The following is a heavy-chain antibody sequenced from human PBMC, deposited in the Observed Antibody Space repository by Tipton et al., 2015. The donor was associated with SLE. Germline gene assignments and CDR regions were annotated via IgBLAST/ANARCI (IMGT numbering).Heavy chain of an antibody. CDR3: ARLAVAGMWYYFDF. V-gene: IGHV4-59*11. D-gene: IGHD6-19*01. CDR2: IYYSGST. Sequence: TLSLTCTVSGGSISSHYWSWIRQPPGKGLEWIGYIYYSGSTNYNPSLNSRITISVDTSKNQLSLNVISMTAADTAVYYCARLAVAGMWYYFDFWGQGAPVTVSS. J-gene: IGHJ4*02. CDR1: GGSISSHY.